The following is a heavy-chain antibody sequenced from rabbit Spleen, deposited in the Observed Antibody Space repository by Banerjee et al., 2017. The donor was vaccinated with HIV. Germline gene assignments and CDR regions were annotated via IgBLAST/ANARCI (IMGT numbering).Heavy chain of an antibody. D-gene: IGHD8-1*01. V-gene: IGHV1S45*01. J-gene: IGHJ6*01. CDR3: ARDTGSSFSTYGMDL. CDR2: IYAGSSGNT. CDR1: GVSLNDKDV. Sequence: EQLEESGGGLVKPEGSLTLTCKASGVSLNDKDVMCWVRQAPGKGLEWIACIYAGSSGNTYSASWAKGRFTISKTSSTTVTLRMTSLTAADTATYFCARDTGSSFSTYGMDLWGQGTLVTVS.